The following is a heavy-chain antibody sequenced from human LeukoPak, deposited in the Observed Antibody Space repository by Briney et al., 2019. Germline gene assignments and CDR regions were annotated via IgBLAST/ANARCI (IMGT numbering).Heavy chain of an antibody. Sequence: PSQTLSLTCTVSGGSISSGDYYWSWIRQPPGKGLEWIGEINHSGSTNYNPSLKSRVTISVDTSKNQFSLKLSSVTAADTAVYYCARLVTGTTNINWFDPWGQGTLVTVSS. CDR2: INHSGST. CDR3: ARLVTGTTNINWFDP. D-gene: IGHD1-7*01. V-gene: IGHV4-30-4*08. J-gene: IGHJ5*02. CDR1: GGSISSGDYY.